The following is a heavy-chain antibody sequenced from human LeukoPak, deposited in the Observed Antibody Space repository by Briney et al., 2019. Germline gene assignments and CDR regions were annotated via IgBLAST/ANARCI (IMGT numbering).Heavy chain of an antibody. J-gene: IGHJ4*02. CDR3: AKSRERLLWFGELLSDFDY. CDR2: ISGSGGST. Sequence: GGSLRLSCAASGFTFSCYAMSWVRQAPGKGLEWVSAISGSGGSTYYADSVKGRFTISRDNSKNTLYLQMNSLRAEDTAVYYCAKSRERLLWFGELLSDFDYWGQGTLVTVSS. D-gene: IGHD3-10*01. V-gene: IGHV3-23*01. CDR1: GFTFSCYA.